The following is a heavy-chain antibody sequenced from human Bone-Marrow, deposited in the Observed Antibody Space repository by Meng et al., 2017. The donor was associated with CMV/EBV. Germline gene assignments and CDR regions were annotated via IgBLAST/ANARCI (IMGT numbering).Heavy chain of an antibody. V-gene: IGHV1-18*01. CDR3: ARDRYNWDFDY. CDR2: ISTYNGNT. CDR1: GYTFIKFG. Sequence: ASVKVSCKASGYTFIKFGFSWVRQVPGQGLQWMGWISTYNGNTNYAQRLQGRVTLTTDTSTSTAYMELRSLRSDDTAVYYCARDRYNWDFDYWGQGTLVNVSS. J-gene: IGHJ4*02. D-gene: IGHD1-1*01.